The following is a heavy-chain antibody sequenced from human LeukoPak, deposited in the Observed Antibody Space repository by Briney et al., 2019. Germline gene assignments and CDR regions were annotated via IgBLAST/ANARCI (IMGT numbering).Heavy chain of an antibody. Sequence: ASVKVSCKASGYTFTTYGFSWVRQAPGQGLEWMGWISAYNGNTNYAQKLQGRVTMTTDTPTSTAYMELSSLRSEDTAVYYCARVPVETGDSINYLFDYWGQGTLVTVSS. V-gene: IGHV1-18*01. CDR3: ARVPVETGDSINYLFDY. CDR1: GYTFTTYG. D-gene: IGHD3-22*01. J-gene: IGHJ4*02. CDR2: ISAYNGNT.